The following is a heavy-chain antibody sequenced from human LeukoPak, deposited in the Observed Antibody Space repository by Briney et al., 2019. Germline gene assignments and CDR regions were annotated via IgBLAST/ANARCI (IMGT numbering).Heavy chain of an antibody. V-gene: IGHV3-74*01. D-gene: IGHD6-19*01. CDR1: GFTFSSYW. CDR2: INSDESST. CDR3: ARALAVAGSVGGLVD. Sequence: GGSLRLSCAASGFTFSSYWMHWVRQAPGKGLMWLSRINSDESSTSYADSVKGRFTISRDNARNTLYLQMNSLRAEDTAVYYCARALAVAGSVGGLVDWGQGTLVTVSS. J-gene: IGHJ4*02.